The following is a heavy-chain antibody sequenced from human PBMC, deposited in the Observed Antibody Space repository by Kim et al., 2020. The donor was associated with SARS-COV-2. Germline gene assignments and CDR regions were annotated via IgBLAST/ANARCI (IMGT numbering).Heavy chain of an antibody. V-gene: IGHV4-34*01. CDR3: ARGTAMPRHGMDV. Sequence: SETLSLTCAVYGGSFSGYYWSWIRQPPGKGLEWIGEINHSGSTNYNPSLKSRVTISVDTSKNQFSLKLSSVTAADTAVYYCARGTAMPRHGMDVWGQGTTVTVSS. J-gene: IGHJ6*02. CDR1: GGSFSGYY. D-gene: IGHD5-18*01. CDR2: INHSGST.